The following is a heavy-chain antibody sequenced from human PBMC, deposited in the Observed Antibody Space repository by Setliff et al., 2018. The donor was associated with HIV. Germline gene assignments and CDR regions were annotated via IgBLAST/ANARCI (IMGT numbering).Heavy chain of an antibody. J-gene: IGHJ4*02. CDR3: ARGIENFWSGYIS. V-gene: IGHV4-59*11. Sequence: PSETLSLTCTASGISITSHYWSWIRQPPGKGLEWVGTIYHNGNTNYNPSLKSRVTISVDTSKNQFSLRLSSVTAADTAVYYCARGIENFWSGYISWGPGTLVTVSS. D-gene: IGHD3-3*01. CDR1: GISITSHY. CDR2: IYHNGNT.